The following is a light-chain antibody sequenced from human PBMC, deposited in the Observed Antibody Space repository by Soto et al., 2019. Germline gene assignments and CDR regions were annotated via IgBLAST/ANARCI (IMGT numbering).Light chain of an antibody. CDR1: QSVSSH. J-gene: IGKJ5*01. CDR3: LHRMNWPLT. Sequence: EVVLTQSPATLSLSPGDRATLSCRASQSVSSHFAWYQQKPGQDPRLLIYDASERATGIPARFSGSGSETDFTLTISSLEPEDFGVYYCLHRMNWPLTFGQGTRLEIK. CDR2: DAS. V-gene: IGKV3-11*01.